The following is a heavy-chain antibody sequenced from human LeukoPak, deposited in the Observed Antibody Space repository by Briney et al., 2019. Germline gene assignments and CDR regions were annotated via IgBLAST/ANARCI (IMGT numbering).Heavy chain of an antibody. J-gene: IGHJ4*02. D-gene: IGHD2-21*02. CDR2: IRGSGGST. CDR3: ARLGVTYSFDY. CDR1: GFAFSSYA. V-gene: IGHV3-23*01. Sequence: GGSLRLSCAASGFAFSSYAMTWVRQAPGKGLEWVSSIRGSGGSTYYADSVKGRLTVSRDNSKSMVYLQLSNMRAEETAVYYCARLGVTYSFDYWGQGALVTVSS.